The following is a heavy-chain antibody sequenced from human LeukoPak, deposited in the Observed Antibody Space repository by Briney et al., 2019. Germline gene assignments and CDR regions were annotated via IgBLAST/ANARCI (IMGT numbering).Heavy chain of an antibody. V-gene: IGHV3-53*01. D-gene: IGHD6-19*01. Sequence: GGSLRLSCAASGFTVSSNYMSWVRQAPGKGLEWVSVIYSGGSTYYADSVKGRFTISRDNSKNTLYLQMNSLRAEDTAVYYCARVKVVYSSGRYFDYWGQGTLVTVSS. CDR1: GFTVSSNY. CDR3: ARVKVVYSSGRYFDY. CDR2: IYSGGST. J-gene: IGHJ4*02.